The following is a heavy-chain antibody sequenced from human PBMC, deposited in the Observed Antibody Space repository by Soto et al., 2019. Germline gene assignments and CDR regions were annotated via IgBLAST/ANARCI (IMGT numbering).Heavy chain of an antibody. V-gene: IGHV3-74*01. CDR3: VRDDIGLGIAY. Sequence: EVQLVESGGGSVQPGGSLRLSCAASGFTFSSYWMHWVRQAPGKGLGWVSHINTDGSHTTYGDCAKGRFTISRDNAKNSLYLQMNSLGAEDTAVHYCVRDDIGLGIAYGGLGTLFTVSS. D-gene: IGHD1-26*01. CDR1: GFTFSSYW. J-gene: IGHJ4*02. CDR2: INTDGSHT.